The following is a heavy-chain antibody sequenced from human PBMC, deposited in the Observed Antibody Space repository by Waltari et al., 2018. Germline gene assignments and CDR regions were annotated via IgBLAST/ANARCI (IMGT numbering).Heavy chain of an antibody. V-gene: IGHV4-38-2*01. CDR3: ARHESAHYGGFDS. D-gene: IGHD4-17*01. CDR1: GASITSPSY. CDR2: VYHFGSS. Sequence: QVQLQESGPGLVKPSETLSLTCAVSGASITSPSYWGWIRPPPGKGLEWIGYVYHFGSSSYNPSLKSRVTMSVDTSKRQFSLNLSSVTAADTAVYYCARHESAHYGGFDSWGRGTLVTVSA. J-gene: IGHJ4*02.